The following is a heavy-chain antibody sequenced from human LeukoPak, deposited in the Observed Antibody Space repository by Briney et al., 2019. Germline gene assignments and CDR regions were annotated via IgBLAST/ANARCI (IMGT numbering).Heavy chain of an antibody. CDR2: ISDDETYK. CDR1: GFTFNSYS. Sequence: PGRSLRLSWAASGFTFNSYSMHWVRQAPGKGLEWVTAISDDETYKFYADSVKGRFTISRDNSKNTLYLQMNSLRVEDTAIYYCTRGMLRQPPDYWGQGMLVTVSS. CDR3: TRGMLRQPPDY. V-gene: IGHV3-30-3*01. J-gene: IGHJ4*02. D-gene: IGHD3-10*02.